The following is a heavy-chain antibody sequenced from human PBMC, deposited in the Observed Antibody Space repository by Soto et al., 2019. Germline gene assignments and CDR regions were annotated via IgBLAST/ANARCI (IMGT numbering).Heavy chain of an antibody. CDR1: GGSFSTYY. J-gene: IGHJ3*02. Sequence: PSETLSLTCAVTGGSFSTYYYNWIRQSPGKGLEWIGEINHSGSNNYSPSLKSRVTMSLDTAKNQFSLKLTSVTAADTAVYYCARGGSNDGQVAFDIWSQGTMVTVSS. V-gene: IGHV4-34*01. CDR3: ARGGSNDGQVAFDI. CDR2: INHSGSN. D-gene: IGHD1-26*01.